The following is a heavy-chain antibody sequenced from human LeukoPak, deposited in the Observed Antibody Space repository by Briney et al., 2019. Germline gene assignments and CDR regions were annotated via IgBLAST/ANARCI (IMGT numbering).Heavy chain of an antibody. D-gene: IGHD6-25*01. CDR1: GGSISSSSYY. CDR2: IYYSGST. V-gene: IGHV4-39*07. Sequence: SETLSLTCTVSGGSISSSSYYWGWIRQPPGKGLEWIGSIYYSGSTYYNPSLKSRVTISVDTSKNQLSLKLSSVTAADTAVYYCARDWSSGRFRVDYWGQGTLVTVSS. J-gene: IGHJ4*02. CDR3: ARDWSSGRFRVDY.